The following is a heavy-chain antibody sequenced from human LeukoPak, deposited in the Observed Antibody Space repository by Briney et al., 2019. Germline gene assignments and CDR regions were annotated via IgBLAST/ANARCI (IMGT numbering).Heavy chain of an antibody. D-gene: IGHD4-17*01. Sequence: SETLSLTCTVSGGSISSHYWTWIRQSPVKGLEWVGDISNSGSTSYNPSLKSRVTISIDTSKNQFSLKLSSVTAADTAVYYCARDPTTVTKGFDIWGQGTMVTVSS. V-gene: IGHV4-59*11. CDR3: ARDPTTVTKGFDI. CDR2: ISNSGST. J-gene: IGHJ3*02. CDR1: GGSISSHY.